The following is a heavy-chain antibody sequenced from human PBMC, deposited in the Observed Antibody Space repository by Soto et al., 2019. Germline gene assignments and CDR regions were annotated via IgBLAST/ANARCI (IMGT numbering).Heavy chain of an antibody. CDR3: ANYQPATALDY. V-gene: IGHV4-39*01. CDR1: GDSMSRSSYY. Sequence: QLQLQESGPGLVKPSETLSLSCTVSGDSMSRSSYYWGWIRQPPGKGLEWIGSIYYSGGARYNPSLKSRVTIAIDTSKNQFSLKLSSVTAADTAVYYCANYQPATALDYWGHGTLVTVSP. CDR2: IYYSGGA. J-gene: IGHJ4*01. D-gene: IGHD2-2*01.